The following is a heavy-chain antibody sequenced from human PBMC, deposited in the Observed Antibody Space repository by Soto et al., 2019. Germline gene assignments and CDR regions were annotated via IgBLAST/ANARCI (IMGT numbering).Heavy chain of an antibody. CDR3: AREYSPTVTTGYYYYGMDV. D-gene: IGHD4-17*01. CDR1: GDSVSSNSAA. J-gene: IGHJ6*02. CDR2: TYYRSKWYN. Sequence: SQTLSLTCAISGDSVSSNSAAWNWIRQSPSRGLEWLGRTYYRSKWYNDYAVSVKSRITINPDTSKNQFSLQLNSVTPEDTAVYYCAREYSPTVTTGYYYYGMDVWGQGTTVTVSS. V-gene: IGHV6-1*01.